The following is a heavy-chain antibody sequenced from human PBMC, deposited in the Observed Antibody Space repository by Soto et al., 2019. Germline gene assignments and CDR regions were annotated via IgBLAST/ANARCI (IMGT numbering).Heavy chain of an antibody. V-gene: IGHV4-59*08. J-gene: IGHJ4*02. D-gene: IGHD3-3*02. CDR2: IYYSGST. CDR1: GGSISNRN. CDR3: ARHVSKRARSHRGQIDY. Sequence: SETLPLTCAVSGGSISNRNWWRIIHQPPGKGLEWIGYIYYSGSTNYNPSLKSRVTISVDTSKNQFSLKLSSVTAADTAVYYCARHVSKRARSHRGQIDYWDQGTLVTVSS.